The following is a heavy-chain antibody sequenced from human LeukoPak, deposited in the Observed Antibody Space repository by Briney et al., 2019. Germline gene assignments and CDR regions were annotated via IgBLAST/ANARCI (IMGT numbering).Heavy chain of an antibody. D-gene: IGHD3-10*01. Sequence: GGSLRLSCAASGFTFDDYAMHWVRQSPGKGLEWGSGISWNSGSIGYADSVKGRFTIFRDNAKNSLYLQMNSLRAEETGLYYCAKDRGSGSYYSGYFDYWGQGTLVTVSS. CDR3: AKDRGSGSYYSGYFDY. CDR2: ISWNSGSI. J-gene: IGHJ4*03. CDR1: GFTFDDYA. V-gene: IGHV3-9*01.